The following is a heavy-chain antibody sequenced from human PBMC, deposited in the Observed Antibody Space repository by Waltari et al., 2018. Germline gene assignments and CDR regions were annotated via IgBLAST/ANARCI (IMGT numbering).Heavy chain of an antibody. D-gene: IGHD3-9*01. Sequence: EVQLEESGGGLVQPGGSLRLSCAASGFTFSSYWMHWVRQAPGKGLVCVSLINSIRSTISYADSLKGRFTISRDNAKNTLYLQMNSLSAEDTAVYYCASAYYDILDWGQGTLVTVSS. J-gene: IGHJ4*02. CDR2: INSIRSTI. V-gene: IGHV3-74*01. CDR1: GFTFSSYW. CDR3: ASAYYDILD.